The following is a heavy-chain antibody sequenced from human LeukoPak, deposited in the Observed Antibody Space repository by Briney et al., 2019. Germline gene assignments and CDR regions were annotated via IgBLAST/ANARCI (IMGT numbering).Heavy chain of an antibody. CDR3: ARASSSWYYFDY. CDR2: ISTSSSYI. J-gene: IGHJ4*02. V-gene: IGHV3-21*01. CDR1: GFTFSSYS. D-gene: IGHD6-13*01. Sequence: GGSLRLSCAASGFTFSSYSMNWVRQAPGKGLEWVSFISTSSSYIYYADSVKGRFTISRDNAKNSLYLQMNSLRAEDTAVYYCARASSSWYYFDYWGQGTLVTVSS.